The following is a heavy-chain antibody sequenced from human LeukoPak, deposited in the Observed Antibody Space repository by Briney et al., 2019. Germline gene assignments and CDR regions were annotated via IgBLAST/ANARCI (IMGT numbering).Heavy chain of an antibody. CDR2: INHSGST. V-gene: IGHV4-34*01. CDR1: GGSFSGYY. CDR3: ATSHSRYSSGWYPYYFDY. D-gene: IGHD6-19*01. J-gene: IGHJ4*02. Sequence: PSETLSLTCAVYGGSFSGYYWSWIRQPPGKGLEWIGEINHSGSTNYNPSLKSRVTISVDTSKNQFSLKLSSVTAADTAVYYCATSHSRYSSGWYPYYFDYWGQGTLVTVSS.